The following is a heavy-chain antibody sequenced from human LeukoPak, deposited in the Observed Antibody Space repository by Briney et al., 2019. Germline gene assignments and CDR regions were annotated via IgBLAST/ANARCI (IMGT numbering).Heavy chain of an antibody. CDR3: ARGGRGYCTSSSCYFDY. V-gene: IGHV6-1*01. J-gene: IGHJ4*02. Sequence: SQTLSLTCAISGDSVSSTAWNWIRQSPSRGLEWLGRTYHRSKWYNDYAVSVKSRITINPDTSKNQFSLQLNSVTPEDTAVYYCARGGRGYCTSSSCYFDYWGQGTLVTVSS. CDR2: TYHRSKWYN. D-gene: IGHD2-2*01. CDR1: GDSVSSTA.